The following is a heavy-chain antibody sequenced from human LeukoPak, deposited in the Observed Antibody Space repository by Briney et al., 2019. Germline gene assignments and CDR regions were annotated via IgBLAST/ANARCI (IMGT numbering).Heavy chain of an antibody. CDR1: GGSISSYY. V-gene: IGHV4-59*08. J-gene: IGHJ6*02. CDR3: ARHGIVDSSNQRYYYYYYGMDV. D-gene: IGHD1-14*01. CDR2: IYYSGST. Sequence: SETLSLTCTVSGGSISSYYWSWIRQPPGKGLEWIGYIYYSGSTNYDPSLKSRVTISVDTSKNQFSLKLSSVTAADTAVYYCARHGIVDSSNQRYYYYYYGMDVWGQGTTVTVSS.